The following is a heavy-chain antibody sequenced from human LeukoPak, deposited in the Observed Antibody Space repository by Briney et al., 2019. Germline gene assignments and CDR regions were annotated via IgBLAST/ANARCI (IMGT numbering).Heavy chain of an antibody. V-gene: IGHV5-51*01. Sequence: GESLKISCKGSGYSFTSYWIGWVRQMPGKGLEWMGVIYPGDSDTRYSPSFQGQVTISADKSISTAYLQWSSLKASDTAMYYCARSIAVAGIRADYWGQGTLVTVSS. CDR1: GYSFTSYW. J-gene: IGHJ4*02. D-gene: IGHD6-19*01. CDR3: ARSIAVAGIRADY. CDR2: IYPGDSDT.